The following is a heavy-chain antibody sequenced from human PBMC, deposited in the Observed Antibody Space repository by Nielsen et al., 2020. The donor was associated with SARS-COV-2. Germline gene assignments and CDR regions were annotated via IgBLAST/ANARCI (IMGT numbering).Heavy chain of an antibody. D-gene: IGHD3-10*01. CDR1: GYSFTSYW. Sequence: GESLKISCKGSGYSFTSYWIGWVRQVPGKGLEWMGIIYPGDSDTRYSPSFQGQVTISADKSISTAYLQWSSLKASDTAMYYCARSGITMVRGVITRGWFDPWGQGTLVTVSS. CDR3: ARSGITMVRGVITRGWFDP. CDR2: IYPGDSDT. V-gene: IGHV5-51*01. J-gene: IGHJ5*02.